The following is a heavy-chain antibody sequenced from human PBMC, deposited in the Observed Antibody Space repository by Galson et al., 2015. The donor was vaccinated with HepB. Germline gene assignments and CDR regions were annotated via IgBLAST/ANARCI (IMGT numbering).Heavy chain of an antibody. CDR3: ARDRDGYNHFDY. CDR1: GYTFTSYG. V-gene: IGHV1-18*01. J-gene: IGHJ4*02. D-gene: IGHD5-24*01. Sequence: SVKVSCKASGYTFTSYGISWVRQAPGQGLEWMGWISAYNGNTNYAQKLQGRVTMTTDTSTSTAYMELRSLRSEDTAVYYCARDRDGYNHFDYWGQGTLVTVSS. CDR2: ISAYNGNT.